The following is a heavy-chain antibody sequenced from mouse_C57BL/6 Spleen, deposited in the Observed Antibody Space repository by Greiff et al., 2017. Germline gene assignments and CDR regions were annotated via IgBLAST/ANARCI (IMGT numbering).Heavy chain of an antibody. V-gene: IGHV1-55*01. CDR2: IYPGSGST. Sequence: QVQLQQPGAELVKPGASVKMSCKASGYTFTSYWINWVKQRPGQGLEWIGDIYPGSGSTNYNEKFKSKATLTVDTSSSTAYMQLSSLTAKDSAVYDSASEVTMVTTDAMDYWGQGTSVTVSS. CDR1: GYTFTSYW. J-gene: IGHJ4*01. D-gene: IGHD2-2*01. CDR3: ASEVTMVTTDAMDY.